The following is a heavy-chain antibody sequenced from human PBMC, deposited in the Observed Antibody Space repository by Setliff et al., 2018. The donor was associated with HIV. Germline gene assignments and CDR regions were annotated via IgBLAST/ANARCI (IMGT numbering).Heavy chain of an antibody. CDR3: ARDLGPERGDFDY. CDR1: GYTFTSYY. J-gene: IGHJ4*02. D-gene: IGHD7-27*01. V-gene: IGHV1-46*01. Sequence: GASVKVSCKASGYTFTSYYMHWVRQAPGQGLEWMGIINPSGGSTRYAQKFQGRVTMTRDTSTSTAYMELSSLRSEDTAVYYCARDLGPERGDFDYWGQGTLVTVSS. CDR2: INPSGGST.